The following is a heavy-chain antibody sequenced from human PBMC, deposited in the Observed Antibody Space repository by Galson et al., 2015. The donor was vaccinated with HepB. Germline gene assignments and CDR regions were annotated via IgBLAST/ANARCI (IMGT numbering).Heavy chain of an antibody. CDR3: ARATPFDY. CDR2: ISYDGSNK. J-gene: IGHJ4*02. V-gene: IGHV3-30*04. CDR1: GFTFSSYA. Sequence: SLRLSCAASGFTFSSYAMHWVRQAPGKGLEWVAVISYDGSNKYYADSVKGRFTISRDNSKNTLYLQMNSQRAEDTAVYYCARATPFDYWGQGTLVTVSS. D-gene: IGHD4-17*01.